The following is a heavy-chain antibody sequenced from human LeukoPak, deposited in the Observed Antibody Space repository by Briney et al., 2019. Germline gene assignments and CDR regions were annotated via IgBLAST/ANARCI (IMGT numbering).Heavy chain of an antibody. J-gene: IGHJ4*02. V-gene: IGHV4-59*08. Sequence: SETLSLTCTVSGGSISSYYWSWIRQPPGKGLEWIGYIYYSGSTNYNPSLKSRVTISVDTPKNQFSLKLSSVTAADTAVYYCASSTVAGTDYFDYWGQGTLVTVSS. CDR2: IYYSGST. CDR1: GGSISSYY. D-gene: IGHD6-19*01. CDR3: ASSTVAGTDYFDY.